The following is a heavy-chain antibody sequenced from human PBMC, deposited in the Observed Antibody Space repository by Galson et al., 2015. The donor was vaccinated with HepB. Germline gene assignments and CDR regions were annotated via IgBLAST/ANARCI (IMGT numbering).Heavy chain of an antibody. CDR1: GFTFSSYW. CDR3: ARLIEVAGPANYYYYYGMDV. D-gene: IGHD6-19*01. V-gene: IGHV3-7*03. Sequence: SLRLSCAASGFTFSSYWMSWVRQAPGKGLEWVANIKQDGSEKYYVDSVKGRFTISRDNAKNSLYLQMNSLRAEDTAVYYCARLIEVAGPANYYYYYGMDVWGQGTTVTVSS. J-gene: IGHJ6*02. CDR2: IKQDGSEK.